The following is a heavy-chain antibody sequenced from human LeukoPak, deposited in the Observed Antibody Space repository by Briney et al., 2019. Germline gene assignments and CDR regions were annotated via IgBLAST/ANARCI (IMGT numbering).Heavy chain of an antibody. V-gene: IGHV4-39*07. J-gene: IGHJ4*02. CDR3: ARGGYYFDY. CDR2: IYYSGST. CDR1: GGSISSGTFY. Sequence: SGTLSLTCTVSGGSISSGTFYWGWIRQSPGKGLEWIGSIYYSGSTNYNPSLKSRVTISVDKSKNQFSLKLSSVTAADTAVYYCARGGYYFDYWGQGTLVTVSS.